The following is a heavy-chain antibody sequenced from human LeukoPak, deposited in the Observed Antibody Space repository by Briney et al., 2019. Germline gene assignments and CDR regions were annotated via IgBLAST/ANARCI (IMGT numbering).Heavy chain of an antibody. CDR3: ARLLAGSGYARDAFDI. D-gene: IGHD3-22*01. CDR2: ISGSGGST. CDR1: GFTFSSYA. J-gene: IGHJ3*02. V-gene: IGHV3-23*01. Sequence: GGSLRLSCAASGFTFSSYAMSWVRQAPGKGLEWVSAISGSGGSTYYADSVKGRFTISRDNSKNTLYLQMNSLRAEDTAVYSCARLLAGSGYARDAFDIWGQGTMVTVSS.